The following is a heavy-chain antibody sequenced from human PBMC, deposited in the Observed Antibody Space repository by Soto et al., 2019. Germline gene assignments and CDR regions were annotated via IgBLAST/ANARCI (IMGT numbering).Heavy chain of an antibody. CDR3: ARNSPFHYDSSGYYSNLGYYYGMDV. V-gene: IGHV4-59*01. D-gene: IGHD3-22*01. CDR2: IYYSGST. Sequence: SETLSLTCTVSGGSISSYYWSWIRQPPLKGLEWIGYIYYSGSTNYNPSLKSRVTISVDTSKNQFSLKLSSVTAADTAVYYCARNSPFHYDSSGYYSNLGYYYGMDVWGQGTTVTVS. J-gene: IGHJ6*02. CDR1: GGSISSYY.